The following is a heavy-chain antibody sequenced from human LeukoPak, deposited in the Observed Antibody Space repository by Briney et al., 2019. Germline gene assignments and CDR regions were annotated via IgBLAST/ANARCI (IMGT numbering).Heavy chain of an antibody. J-gene: IGHJ5*02. D-gene: IGHD6-13*01. CDR2: FYYGGST. V-gene: IGHV4-59*08. CDR1: GGSIRSYY. CDR3: PIQSAASTNNWFDP. Sequence: SETLSLTCTVSGGSIRSYYWSWLRQPPAKGREWIGYFYYGGSTYYNPSLKSRVTISVDTSKNQFSLRLTSVTAADTAVYYCPIQSAASTNNWFDPWGQGTLVTVSS.